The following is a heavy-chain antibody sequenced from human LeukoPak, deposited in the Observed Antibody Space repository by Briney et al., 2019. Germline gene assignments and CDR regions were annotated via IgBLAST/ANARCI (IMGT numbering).Heavy chain of an antibody. CDR2: ISSSSSSYI. CDR3: ARGGVSQDYFDY. V-gene: IGHV3-21*01. CDR1: GFTFSSYS. Sequence: GGSLRLSCAASGFTFSSYSMNWVRQAPGKGLEWVSSISSSSSSYIYYADSVKGRFTISRDNAKNSLYLQMNSLRAEDTAVYYCARGGVSQDYFDYRGQRTLVTASS. D-gene: IGHD6-13*01. J-gene: IGHJ4*02.